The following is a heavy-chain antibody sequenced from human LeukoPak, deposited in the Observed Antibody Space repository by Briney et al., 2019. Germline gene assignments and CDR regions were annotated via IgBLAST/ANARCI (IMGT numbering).Heavy chain of an antibody. V-gene: IGHV3-64*01. CDR2: MSSNGGNI. Sequence: GGSLRLSCVASGFTSSSYAMHWVRQAPGKGLEYVSAMSSNGGNIYYANSVRGRFTISRDNSKNTLYLQMGSLRAEDMAVYYCARDKMALQFGDALDIWGQGTMVTVSS. J-gene: IGHJ3*02. D-gene: IGHD5-24*01. CDR1: GFTSSSYA. CDR3: ARDKMALQFGDALDI.